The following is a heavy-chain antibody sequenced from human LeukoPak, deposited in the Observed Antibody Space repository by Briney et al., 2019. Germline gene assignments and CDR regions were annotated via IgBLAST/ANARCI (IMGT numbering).Heavy chain of an antibody. CDR1: GGSISYSSYY. CDR2: IYYTGSS. J-gene: IGHJ4*02. D-gene: IGHD2-15*01. V-gene: IGHV4-39*02. Sequence: SETLSLTCTVSGGSISYSSYYWGWIRQPPGKGLEWIGSIYYTGSSYYNPSLKSRVTISIDTSKNQFSLKLRSVTAADTAVYYCARDCSGGSCFSGPFEYWGQGTLVTVSS. CDR3: ARDCSGGSCFSGPFEY.